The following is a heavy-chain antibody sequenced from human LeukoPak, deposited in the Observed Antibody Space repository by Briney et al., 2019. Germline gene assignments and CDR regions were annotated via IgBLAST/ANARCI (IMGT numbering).Heavy chain of an antibody. CDR2: ISGSGGST. CDR1: GFTFGSYA. J-gene: IGHJ4*02. CDR3: AKHDGYSSSWYVFYAFDY. Sequence: TGGSLRLSCAASGFTFGSYAMSWVRQAPGKGLEWVSAISGSGGSTYYADSVKGRFTISRDNSKNTLYLQMNSLRAEDTAAYYCAKHDGYSSSWYVFYAFDYWGQGTLVTVSS. D-gene: IGHD6-13*01. V-gene: IGHV3-23*01.